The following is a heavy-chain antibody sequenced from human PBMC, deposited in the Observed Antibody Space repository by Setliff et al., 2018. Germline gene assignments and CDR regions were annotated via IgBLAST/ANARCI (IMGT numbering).Heavy chain of an antibody. V-gene: IGHV4-30-4*08. CDR2: IYHSGSA. CDR3: AREVGTSTSSDSFDV. J-gene: IGHJ3*01. D-gene: IGHD1-26*01. CDR1: GDSISSGDYF. Sequence: SETLSLTCTVSGDSISSGDYFWSWTRRPPGKGLEWIAYIYHSGSAYYNPSLKSRVTMSVDTSKNQFSLHLTSVTAADTAVYYCAREVGTSTSSDSFDVWGQGMMVTVSS.